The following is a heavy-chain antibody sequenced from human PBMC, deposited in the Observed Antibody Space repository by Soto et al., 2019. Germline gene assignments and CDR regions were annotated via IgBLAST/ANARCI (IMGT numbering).Heavy chain of an antibody. D-gene: IGHD4-17*01. CDR3: AREGYGDYADELVAFDI. CDR2: IYYSGST. V-gene: IGHV4-59*01. J-gene: IGHJ3*02. CDR1: GGSISSYY. Sequence: SETLSLTCTVSGGSISSYYWSWIRQPPGKGLEWIGYIYYSGSTNYNPSLKSRVTISVDTSKNQFSLKLSSVTTADTAVYYCAREGYGDYADELVAFDIWGQGTMVTVSS.